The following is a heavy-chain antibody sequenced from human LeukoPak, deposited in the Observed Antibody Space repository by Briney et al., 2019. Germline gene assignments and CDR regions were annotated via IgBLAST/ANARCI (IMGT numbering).Heavy chain of an antibody. V-gene: IGHV3-30*04. CDR1: GFTFSSYA. Sequence: GGSLRLSCAASGFTFSSYAMHWVRQAPGKGLEWVAVISYDGSNKYYADSVKGRFTISRDNSKNTLYLQMNSLRAEDTAVYYCAKIPHCTNGVCFDYWAREPWSPSPQ. CDR2: ISYDGSNK. D-gene: IGHD2-8*01. CDR3: AKIPHCTNGVCFDY. J-gene: IGHJ4*02.